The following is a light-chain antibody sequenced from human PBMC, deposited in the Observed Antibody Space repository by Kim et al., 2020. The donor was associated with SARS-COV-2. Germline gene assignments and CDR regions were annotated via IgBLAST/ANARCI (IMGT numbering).Light chain of an antibody. CDR1: QSISNN. V-gene: IGKV3-11*01. J-gene: IGKJ4*01. Sequence: EIVLTQSPATLSLSPGEGVTLSCRASQSISNNLAWYQQKSGQAPRLLIYDASSRATGIPARFSGSGSGTDFTLTISSLEPEDFAVYYCQHRGDWPPSFGGGTKVDIK. CDR3: QHRGDWPPS. CDR2: DAS.